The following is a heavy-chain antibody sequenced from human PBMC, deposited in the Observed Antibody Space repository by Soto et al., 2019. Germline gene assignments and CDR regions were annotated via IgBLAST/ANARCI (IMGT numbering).Heavy chain of an antibody. CDR1: VGSISSGDYY. Sequence: KPXETLYLTCTVSVGSISSGDYYWSWIRQPPGKGLEWIGYIYYSGSTYYNPSLKSRVTISVDTSKNQFSLKLSSVTAADTAVYYCASSLIRFLEWGYYYYYGMDVWGQGTTVTVSS. J-gene: IGHJ6*02. CDR2: IYYSGST. V-gene: IGHV4-30-4*01. CDR3: ASSLIRFLEWGYYYYYGMDV. D-gene: IGHD3-3*01.